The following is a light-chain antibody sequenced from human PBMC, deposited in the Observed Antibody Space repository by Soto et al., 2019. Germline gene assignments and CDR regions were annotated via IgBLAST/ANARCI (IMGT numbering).Light chain of an antibody. V-gene: IGKV3-15*01. CDR3: QQYNNWPPFT. J-gene: IGKJ3*01. Sequence: EIVMTQSPATLSVSPGERATLSCGASQSVSSNLAWYQQKPGQAPRLLIYGASTRATGRPARFSGSGSGTEFTLTISSLQSEDFAVYYCQQYNNWPPFTFGPGTKVDIK. CDR2: GAS. CDR1: QSVSSN.